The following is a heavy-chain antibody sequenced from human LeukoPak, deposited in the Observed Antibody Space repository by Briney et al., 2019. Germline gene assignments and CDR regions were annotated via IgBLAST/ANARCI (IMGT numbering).Heavy chain of an antibody. D-gene: IGHD6-13*01. Sequence: ASVKVSCKASGYTFTSYAVNWVRQAPGQGLEWMGWINTNTGNPTYAQGFTGRFVFSLDTSVSAAYLQISSLKAEDTAVYYCSRGIAAADVRGDYWGQGTLVTVSS. V-gene: IGHV7-4-1*02. CDR3: SRGIAAADVRGDY. CDR2: INTNTGNP. J-gene: IGHJ4*02. CDR1: GYTFTSYA.